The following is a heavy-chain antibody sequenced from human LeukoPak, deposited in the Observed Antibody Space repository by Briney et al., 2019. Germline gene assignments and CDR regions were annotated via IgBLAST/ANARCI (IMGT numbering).Heavy chain of an antibody. J-gene: IGHJ4*02. CDR3: AKGDRYSSSCFDY. D-gene: IGHD6-13*01. Sequence: GGSLRLSCAASGFTFSDYYMSWIRQAPGKGLEWVSYISSSGSTIYYADSVKGRFTISRDNAKNSLYLQMNSLRAEDTAVYYCAKGDRYSSSCFDYWGQGTLVTVSS. CDR2: ISSSGSTI. CDR1: GFTFSDYY. V-gene: IGHV3-11*01.